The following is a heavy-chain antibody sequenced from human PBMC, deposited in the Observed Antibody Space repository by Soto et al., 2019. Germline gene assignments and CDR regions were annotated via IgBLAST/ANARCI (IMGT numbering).Heavy chain of an antibody. CDR1: GFTFSSYG. J-gene: IGHJ3*02. Sequence: PGGSLRLSCAASGFTFSSYGMHWVRQAPGKGLEWVAVIWYDGSNKYYADSVKGRFTISRDNSKNTLYLQMNSLRAEDTAVYYYARVPRWSDAFDIWGQGTMVTVSS. CDR2: IWYDGSNK. D-gene: IGHD2-15*01. V-gene: IGHV3-33*01. CDR3: ARVPRWSDAFDI.